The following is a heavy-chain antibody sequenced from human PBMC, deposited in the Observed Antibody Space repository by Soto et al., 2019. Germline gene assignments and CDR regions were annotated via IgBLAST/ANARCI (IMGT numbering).Heavy chain of an antibody. D-gene: IGHD6-19*01. CDR2: ISGSGGST. CDR1: GFAFSSYA. V-gene: IGHV3-23*01. J-gene: IGHJ4*02. CDR3: AKDCRRKGSSGAFDY. Sequence: GGSLRLSCAASGFAFSSYAMSWVRQAPGKGLEWVSAISGSGGSTYYADSVKGRFTISRDNSRNTLYLQMNSLRAEDTAVYYCAKDCRRKGSSGAFDYWGQGTLVTVSS.